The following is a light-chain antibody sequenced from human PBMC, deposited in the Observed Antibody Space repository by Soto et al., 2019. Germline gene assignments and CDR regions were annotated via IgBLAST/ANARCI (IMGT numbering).Light chain of an antibody. V-gene: IGKV3-20*01. CDR1: QSVSSSY. Sequence: EIVLTQPPGTLSLSPGERATLSCRASQSVSSSYLAWYQQKPGQAPRLLIYGASSRATGIPDRFSGSGSGTDFTLTISRLEPEDFAVYYCQQYGSSRNTFGQGTKLEIK. CDR2: GAS. CDR3: QQYGSSRNT. J-gene: IGKJ2*01.